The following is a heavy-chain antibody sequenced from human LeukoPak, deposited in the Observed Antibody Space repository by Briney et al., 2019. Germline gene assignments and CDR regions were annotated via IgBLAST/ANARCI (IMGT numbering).Heavy chain of an antibody. J-gene: IGHJ3*02. D-gene: IGHD3-16*02. Sequence: GASVKVSCKASGYTFTSYAMHWVRQAPGQRLEWMGGIIPIFGTANYAQKFQGRVTITADESTSTAYMELSSLRSEDTAVYYCARASGYQRDAFDIWGQGTMVTVSS. V-gene: IGHV1-69*13. CDR2: IIPIFGTA. CDR3: ARASGYQRDAFDI. CDR1: GYTFTSYA.